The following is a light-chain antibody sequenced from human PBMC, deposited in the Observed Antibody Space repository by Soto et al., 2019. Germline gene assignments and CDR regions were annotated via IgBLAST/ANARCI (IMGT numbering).Light chain of an antibody. CDR2: DVS. CDR1: SSDVGGYNY. Sequence: VLTQPASVSGSPGQSITISCTGTSSDVGGYNYVSWYQQHPGKAPKLMIYDVSNRPSGVSNRFSGSKSGNTASLTISGLQAEDEADYYCSSYTGSTTYVFGIGTKVT. J-gene: IGLJ1*01. CDR3: SSYTGSTTYV. V-gene: IGLV2-14*01.